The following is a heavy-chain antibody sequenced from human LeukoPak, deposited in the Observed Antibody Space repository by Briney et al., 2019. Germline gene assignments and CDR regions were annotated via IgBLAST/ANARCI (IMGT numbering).Heavy chain of an antibody. CDR1: GFLFSEYS. D-gene: IGHD1-1*01. Sequence: AGGSLRLSCAASGFLFSEYSMIWVRHAPGKGLEGFSYIWFSSGNTQYADSVKGRFTISRDKATNSLYLQMYSLRVQDTAVYYCARDHNYAFDNWGQGTLVTVSS. CDR2: IWFSSGNT. J-gene: IGHJ4*02. V-gene: IGHV3-11*06. CDR3: ARDHNYAFDN.